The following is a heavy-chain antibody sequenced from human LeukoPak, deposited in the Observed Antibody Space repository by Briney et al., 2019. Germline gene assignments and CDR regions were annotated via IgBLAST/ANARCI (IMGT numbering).Heavy chain of an antibody. CDR3: ARDAGSVAGTEDPYWYFDL. CDR2: IYHSGST. J-gene: IGHJ2*01. V-gene: IGHV4-30-2*01. Sequence: SQTLSLTCAVSGGSISSGGYSWSWIRQPPGKGLEWIRYIYHSGSTYYNPSLKSRVTISVDRSKNQFSLKPSSVTAADTAVYYCARDAGSVAGTEDPYWYFDLWGRGTLVTVSS. D-gene: IGHD6-19*01. CDR1: GGSISSGGYS.